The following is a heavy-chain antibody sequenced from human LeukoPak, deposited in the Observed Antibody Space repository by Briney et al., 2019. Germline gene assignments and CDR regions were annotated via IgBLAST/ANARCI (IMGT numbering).Heavy chain of an antibody. V-gene: IGHV3-20*04. CDR2: INWNGGST. CDR1: GFTFDDYG. J-gene: IGHJ4*02. Sequence: GGSLRLSCAASGFTFDDYGMSWVRQAPGKGLEWVSGINWNGGSTGYADSVKGRFTISRDNAKNSLYLQMNSLRAEDTALYYCARGQWNRGGSGSYYNKADYWGQGTLVTVSS. CDR3: ARGQWNRGGSGSYYNKADY. D-gene: IGHD3-10*01.